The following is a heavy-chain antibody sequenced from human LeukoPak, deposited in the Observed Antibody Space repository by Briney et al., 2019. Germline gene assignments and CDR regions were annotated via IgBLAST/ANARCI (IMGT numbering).Heavy chain of an antibody. V-gene: IGHV4-59*01. CDR3: ARDSGGRRAFDI. Sequence: PSETLSLTCTVSGGSISSYYWSWIRQPPGKGLEWIGYIYYSGSTNYNPSLKSRVTISVDTSKNQFSLKLSSVTAADTAVYYCARDSGGRRAFDIWGQGTMVTVSS. J-gene: IGHJ3*02. D-gene: IGHD1-14*01. CDR1: GGSISSYY. CDR2: IYYSGST.